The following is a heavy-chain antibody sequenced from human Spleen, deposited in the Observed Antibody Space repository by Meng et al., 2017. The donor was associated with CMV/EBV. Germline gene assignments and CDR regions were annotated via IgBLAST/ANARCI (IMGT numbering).Heavy chain of an antibody. CDR3: AKLPYSSPSWGWFDP. J-gene: IGHJ5*02. V-gene: IGHV3-23*01. D-gene: IGHD2-2*01. CDR1: GFTFNNYA. Sequence: GESLKISCVASGFTFNNYAMTWVRQAPGKGLEWVSAISGISGSGGATYYTDSVEGRFTISRDNSKNTLYLQMSSLRAEDTAVYYCAKLPYSSPSWGWFDPWGQGTLVTVSS. CDR2: ISGISGSGGAT.